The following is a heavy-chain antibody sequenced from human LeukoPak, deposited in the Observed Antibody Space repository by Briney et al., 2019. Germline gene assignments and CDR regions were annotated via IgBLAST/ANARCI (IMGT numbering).Heavy chain of an antibody. V-gene: IGHV4-61*02. J-gene: IGHJ3*02. CDR3: ASYCSSTSCHTRRAFDI. CDR2: IYTAGTT. CDR1: GDSMNSGSYY. D-gene: IGHD2-2*02. Sequence: SETLSLTCTVSGDSMNSGSYYWSWVRQPAGKGLEWIGRIYTAGTTNYNPTLKSRVSISIDASKNRFSLRLRSVTAADTALYYCASYCSSTSCHTRRAFDIWGQGTMVTVSS.